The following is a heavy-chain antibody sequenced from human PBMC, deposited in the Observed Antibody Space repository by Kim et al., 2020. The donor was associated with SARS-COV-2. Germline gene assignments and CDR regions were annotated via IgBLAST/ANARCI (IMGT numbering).Heavy chain of an antibody. Sequence: GGSLRLSCAASGFTFSSYAVHWVRQAPGKGLEWVAAISYDGSNKYYADSVKGRFTISRDNSKNTVYLQMNSLRGEDTAVYYCAREVPPYYFDYWGQGTLVTVSS. J-gene: IGHJ4*02. CDR3: AREVPPYYFDY. CDR2: ISYDGSNK. V-gene: IGHV3-30-3*01. CDR1: GFTFSSYA.